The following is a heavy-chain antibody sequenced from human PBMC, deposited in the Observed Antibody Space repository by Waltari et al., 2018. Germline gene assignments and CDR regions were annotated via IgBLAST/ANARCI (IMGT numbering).Heavy chain of an antibody. CDR3: ARGGSSWYYFDY. V-gene: IGHV4-61*02. CDR2: IYTSGST. J-gene: IGHJ4*03. D-gene: IGHD6-13*01. Sequence: QVQLQESGPGLVKPSQTLSLTCTVSGGSISSGSYYWSWIRQPAGKGLEWIGRIYTSGSTNYNPSLKSRVTISVDTSKNQFSLKLSSVTAADTAVYYCARGGSSWYYFDYWGQGTTVTVSS. CDR1: GGSISSGSYY.